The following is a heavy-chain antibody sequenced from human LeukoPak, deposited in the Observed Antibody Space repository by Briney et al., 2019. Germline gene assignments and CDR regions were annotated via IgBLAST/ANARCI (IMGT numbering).Heavy chain of an antibody. J-gene: IGHJ6*02. CDR3: ARVRGITKSMDV. CDR1: GFTFSSYS. Sequence: GGSLRLSCAASGFTFSSYSMNWVRQAPGKGLEWVSSISSSSSYIYYADSVKGRFTISRDNAKNSLYLQMNSLRAEDTAVYYCARVRGITKSMDVCGQGATFSASS. CDR2: ISSSSSYI. V-gene: IGHV3-21*01. D-gene: IGHD3-10*01.